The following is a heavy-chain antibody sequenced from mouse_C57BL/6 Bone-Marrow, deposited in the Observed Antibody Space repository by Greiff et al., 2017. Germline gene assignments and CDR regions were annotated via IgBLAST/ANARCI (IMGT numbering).Heavy chain of an antibody. CDR2: IDPETGCT. D-gene: IGHD2-10*02. CDR1: GYTFTDYE. Sequence: QVQLKEPGAELVRPGASVTLSCKASGYTFTDYEMHWVKPTPVHGLEWIGAIDPETGCTAYNQKFKGKAILTADKSSSTAYMELRSLTSEDSAVYYCTRGGYGNFAWFAYWGQGTLVTVSA. V-gene: IGHV1-15*01. J-gene: IGHJ3*01. CDR3: TRGGYGNFAWFAY.